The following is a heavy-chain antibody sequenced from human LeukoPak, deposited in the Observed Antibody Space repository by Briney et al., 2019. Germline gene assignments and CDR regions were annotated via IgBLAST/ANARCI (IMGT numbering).Heavy chain of an antibody. CDR3: AGAYYNVLSGYNFDY. J-gene: IGHJ4*02. D-gene: IGHD3-3*01. V-gene: IGHV4-59*01. CDR1: GGSISSNY. CDR2: TYYNGNT. Sequence: SETLSLTCTVSGGSISSNYWNWIRQPPGKGLEWIGYTYYNGNTNYNPSLKSRVTISVDASKGQFSLKLSSVTAADTAVYYCAGAYYNVLSGYNFDYWGQGTLVTVSS.